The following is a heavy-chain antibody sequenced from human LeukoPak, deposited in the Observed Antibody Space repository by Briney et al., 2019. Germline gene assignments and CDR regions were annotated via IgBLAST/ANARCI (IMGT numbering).Heavy chain of an antibody. Sequence: KSSETLSLTCAVYGGSFSGYYWSWIRQPPGKGLEWIGEINHSGSTNYNPSLKSRVTISVDTSKNQFSLKLSSVTAADTAVYYCERRRYCSSTSCLYGGWFDPWGQGTLVTVSS. D-gene: IGHD2-2*01. J-gene: IGHJ5*02. CDR3: ERRRYCSSTSCLYGGWFDP. CDR2: INHSGST. V-gene: IGHV4-34*01. CDR1: GGSFSGYY.